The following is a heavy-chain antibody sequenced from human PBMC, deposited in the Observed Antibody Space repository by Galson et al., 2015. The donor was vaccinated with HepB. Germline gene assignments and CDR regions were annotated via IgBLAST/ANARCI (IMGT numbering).Heavy chain of an antibody. V-gene: IGHV4-4*02. J-gene: IGHJ6*02. CDR2: IYHSGST. CDR1: GGSISSSNW. Sequence: SETLSLTCAVSGGSISSSNWWSWVRQPPGKGLEWIGEIYHSGSTNYNPSLKSRVTISVDKSKNQFSLKLSSVTAADTAVYYCARSEQMVDYYYYGMDVWGQGTTVTVSS. CDR3: ARSEQMVDYYYYGMDV. D-gene: IGHD2-15*01.